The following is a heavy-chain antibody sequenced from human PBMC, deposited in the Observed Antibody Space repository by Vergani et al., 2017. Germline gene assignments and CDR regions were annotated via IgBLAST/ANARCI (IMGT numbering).Heavy chain of an antibody. CDR3: ARDRVGQYYYESSGYTHKGMDV. J-gene: IGHJ6*04. CDR1: GYTFTSYA. D-gene: IGHD3-22*01. Sequence: QVQLVQSGAEVKKPGASVKVSCKASGYTFTSYAMHWVRQAPGQRLEWMGWINAGNGNTKYSQKFQGRVTITRDTSASTAYMELRSLRSEDTAVYYCARDRVGQYYYESSGYTHKGMDVWGEGTTVTVSS. CDR2: INAGNGNT. V-gene: IGHV1-3*01.